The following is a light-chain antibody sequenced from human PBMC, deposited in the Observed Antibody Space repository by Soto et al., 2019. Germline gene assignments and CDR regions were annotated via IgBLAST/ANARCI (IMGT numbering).Light chain of an antibody. V-gene: IGLV2-8*01. CDR3: ISHAGASNV. Sequence: QSVLTQPPSASGSPGQSVAISCTGTSSDVGATDYVLWYQQHSGKAPKLLLYEVNKRPSGVPDRFSGSKSGNTASLTVSALQADDEADYYCISHAGASNVLGTGTKVTVL. CDR1: SSDVGATDY. CDR2: EVN. J-gene: IGLJ1*01.